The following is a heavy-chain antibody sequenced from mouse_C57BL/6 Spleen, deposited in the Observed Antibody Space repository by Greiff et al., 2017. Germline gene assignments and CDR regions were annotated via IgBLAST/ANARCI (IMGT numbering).Heavy chain of an antibody. J-gene: IGHJ4*01. CDR1: GYTFTSYW. Sequence: VKLQQPGTELVKPGASVKLSCKASGYTFTSYWMHWVKQRPGQGLEWIGNINPSNGGTNYNEKFKSKATLTVDKSSSTAYMQLSSLTAEDSAVYYCARWELSYAMDYWGQGTSVTVSS. CDR2: INPSNGGT. V-gene: IGHV1-53*01. CDR3: ARWELSYAMDY. D-gene: IGHD4-1*01.